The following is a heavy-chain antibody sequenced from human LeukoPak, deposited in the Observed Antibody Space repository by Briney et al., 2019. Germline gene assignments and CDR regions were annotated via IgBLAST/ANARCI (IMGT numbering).Heavy chain of an antibody. D-gene: IGHD3-10*01. CDR3: TRDRKDYYGSESYYIPLTD. CDR2: IRSKAYGGTT. V-gene: IGHV3-49*04. CDR1: GFTFGDYA. Sequence: PGGSLRLSCTASGFTFGDYAMSWVRQAPGKGLEWVGFIRSKAYGGTTEYAASVKGRFTISRDDSKSIAYLQMNSLKTEDTAVYYCTRDRKDYYGSESYYIPLTDWGQGTLVTVSS. J-gene: IGHJ4*02.